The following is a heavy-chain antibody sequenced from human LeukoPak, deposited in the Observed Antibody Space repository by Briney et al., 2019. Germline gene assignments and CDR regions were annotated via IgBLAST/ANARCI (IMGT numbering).Heavy chain of an antibody. Sequence: TSETLSLTWTVSRGSISSYYWSWIRQPPGKGLEWIGYIYYSGSTNYNPSLKSRVTISVDTSKNQFSLKLSSVTAADTAVYYCARDQGYCSSTSCHISWFDPWGQGTLVTVSS. CDR2: IYYSGST. CDR3: ARDQGYCSSTSCHISWFDP. CDR1: RGSISSYY. V-gene: IGHV4-59*01. D-gene: IGHD2-2*01. J-gene: IGHJ5*02.